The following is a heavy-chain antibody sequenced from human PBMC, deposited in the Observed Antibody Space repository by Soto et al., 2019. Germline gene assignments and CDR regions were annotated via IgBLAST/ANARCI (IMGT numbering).Heavy chain of an antibody. CDR2: INPNSGGT. CDR3: ARVEAVAGTIGY. CDR1: GYTFTGYY. Sequence: ASVKVSCKASGYTFTGYYMHWVRQAPGQGLERMGWINPNSGGTNYAQKFQGRVTMTRDTSISTAYMELSRLRSDDTAVYYCARVEAVAGTIGYWGQGTLVTVSS. D-gene: IGHD6-19*01. J-gene: IGHJ4*02. V-gene: IGHV1-2*02.